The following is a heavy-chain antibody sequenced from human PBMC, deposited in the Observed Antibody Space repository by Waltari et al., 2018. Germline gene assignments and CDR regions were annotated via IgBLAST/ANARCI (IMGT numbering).Heavy chain of an antibody. J-gene: IGHJ5*02. CDR1: GFTFSSYS. V-gene: IGHV3-21*01. Sequence: EVQLVESGGGLVKPGGSLRLSCAASGFTFSSYSMNWVHQAPGKGLEWVSSISSSSSYIYYADSVKGRFTISRDNAKNSLYLQMNSLRAEDTAVYYCARRQGYGDKGGFDPWGQGTLVTVSS. D-gene: IGHD4-17*01. CDR3: ARRQGYGDKGGFDP. CDR2: ISSSSSYI.